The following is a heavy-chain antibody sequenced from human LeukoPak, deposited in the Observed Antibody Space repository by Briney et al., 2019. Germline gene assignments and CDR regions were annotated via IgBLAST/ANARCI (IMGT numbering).Heavy chain of an antibody. Sequence: PGGSLRLSCAASGFTFSSYAMSWVRQAPGKGLEWVSYISSVGSTIYYADSVKGRFTISRDNAKNSLYLQMNSLRAEDTAVYYCAKASGTHRYYFDYWGQGTLVTVSS. CDR2: ISSVGSTI. D-gene: IGHD6-13*01. CDR1: GFTFSSYA. CDR3: AKASGTHRYYFDY. V-gene: IGHV3-48*04. J-gene: IGHJ4*02.